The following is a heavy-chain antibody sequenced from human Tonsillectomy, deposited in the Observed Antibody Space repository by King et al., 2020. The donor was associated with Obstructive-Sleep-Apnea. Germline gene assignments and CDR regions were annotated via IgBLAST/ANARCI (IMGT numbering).Heavy chain of an antibody. Sequence: VQLQESGPRLVKPSETLSLTCTVSGVSVSSTRYHWSWIRQPPGKGLEWIGYIFYYTGNTNYNPSLRSRVTISLDTSNNQFSLQLTSVTPGDTAVYYCARDLGGNYYGGADYWGQGTLVTVSS. D-gene: IGHD1-26*01. CDR2: IFYYTGNT. V-gene: IGHV4-61*01. J-gene: IGHJ4*02. CDR3: ARDLGGNYYGGADY. CDR1: GVSVSSTRYH.